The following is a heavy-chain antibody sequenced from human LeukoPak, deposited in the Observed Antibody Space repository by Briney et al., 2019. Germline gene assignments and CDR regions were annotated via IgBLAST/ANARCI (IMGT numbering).Heavy chain of an antibody. V-gene: IGHV1-46*01. CDR2: IHPSDGVT. CDR1: GYTFTSHC. CDR3: ARDNIGSSGWTGFGY. J-gene: IGHJ4*02. D-gene: IGHD6-19*01. Sequence: GASVKVSCKASGYTFTSHCIHWVRQAPGQGLEWMGLIHPSDGVTTYAQNFQGRVTVTRDTSTSTVYMELSSLRSEDTAVYYCARDNIGSSGWTGFGYWGQGTLVTVSS.